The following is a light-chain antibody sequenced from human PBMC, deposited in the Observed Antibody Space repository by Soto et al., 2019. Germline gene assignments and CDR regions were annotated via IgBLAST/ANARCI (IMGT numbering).Light chain of an antibody. J-gene: IGKJ1*01. CDR3: QQYNTYLTWT. CDR2: GAS. Sequence: DIQMTQSPSSLSASVGDSVTITCQASQYISNYLNWYQQKPGKAPKLLIYGASNLESGVPSRFNGSGSGTQFTLTISSLQPEDAATYYCQQYNTYLTWTFGQGTKVDIK. CDR1: QYISNY. V-gene: IGKV1-33*01.